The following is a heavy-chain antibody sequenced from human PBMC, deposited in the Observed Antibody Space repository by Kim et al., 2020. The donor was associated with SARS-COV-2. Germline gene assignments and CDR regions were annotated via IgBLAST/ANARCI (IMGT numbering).Heavy chain of an antibody. CDR2: IYYSGST. V-gene: IGHV4-39*01. D-gene: IGHD3-9*01. Sequence: SETLSLTCTVSGGSISSSSYYWGWIRQPPGKGLEWIGSIYYSGSTYYNPSLKSRVTISVDTSKNQFSLKLSSVTAADTAVYYCARAATYYDIFSPRAGAFDIWGQGTMVTVSS. CDR3: ARAATYYDIFSPRAGAFDI. J-gene: IGHJ3*02. CDR1: GGSISSSSYY.